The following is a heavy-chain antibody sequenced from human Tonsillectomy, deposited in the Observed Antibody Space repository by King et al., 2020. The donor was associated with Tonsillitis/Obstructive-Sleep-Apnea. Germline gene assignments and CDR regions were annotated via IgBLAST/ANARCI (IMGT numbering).Heavy chain of an antibody. CDR1: GFTFSTYA. CDR2: MSGIGGST. Sequence: QLVQSGGGLVQPGGSLRLSCAVSGFTFSTYATSWFRQASGKGLEWCSAMSGIGGSTYYAASVKGRFTISRDNSKNTLYLQMNSLRAEDTAVYYCAKDRSGSGDYWGQGTLVTVSS. V-gene: IGHV3-23*04. J-gene: IGHJ4*02. D-gene: IGHD3-10*01. CDR3: AKDRSGSGDY.